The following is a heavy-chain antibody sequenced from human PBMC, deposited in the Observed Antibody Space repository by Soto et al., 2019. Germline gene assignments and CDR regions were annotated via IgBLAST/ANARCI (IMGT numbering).Heavy chain of an antibody. CDR1: GFTFDDYA. V-gene: IGHV3-9*01. D-gene: IGHD3-22*01. CDR2: ISWNSGSI. Sequence: PGGSLRLSCAASGFTFDDYAMHWVRQAPGKGLEWVSGISWNSGSIGYADSVKGRFTISRDNAKNSLYLQMNSLRAEDTALYYCAKDRGSSGYYFAFDYWGQGTLVTVSS. J-gene: IGHJ4*02. CDR3: AKDRGSSGYYFAFDY.